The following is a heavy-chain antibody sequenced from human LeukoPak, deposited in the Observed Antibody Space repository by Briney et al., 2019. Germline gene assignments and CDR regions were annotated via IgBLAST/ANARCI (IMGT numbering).Heavy chain of an antibody. CDR3: AKGRDHIELLGDFDY. D-gene: IGHD1-26*01. V-gene: IGHV3-23*01. J-gene: IGHJ4*02. CDR2: ISGSGGST. CDR1: GFTFSSYA. Sequence: PGGSLRLSCAASGFTFSSYAMSWVRQAPGKGLEWVSAISGSGGSTYYADSVKGRFTISRDNSKNTLYLQMNSLRAEDTAVYYCAKGRDHIELLGDFDYWGQGTLVTVSS.